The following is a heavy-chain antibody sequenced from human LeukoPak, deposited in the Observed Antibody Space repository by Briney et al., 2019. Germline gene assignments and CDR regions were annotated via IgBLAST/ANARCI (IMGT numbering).Heavy chain of an antibody. V-gene: IGHV4-39*01. J-gene: IGHJ3*02. Sequence: PSETLSLTCTVSGGSISSRTYYWAWIRQPPGQGLEWIGNIYYSGSTYYNPSLKSRLTMSVDTSKNQFSLKLRSVTAADTAVYYCARVTYYYDSSGYSYLQSGAFDIWGQGTTVTVSS. CDR1: GGSISSRTYY. CDR2: IYYSGST. CDR3: ARVTYYYDSSGYSYLQSGAFDI. D-gene: IGHD3-22*01.